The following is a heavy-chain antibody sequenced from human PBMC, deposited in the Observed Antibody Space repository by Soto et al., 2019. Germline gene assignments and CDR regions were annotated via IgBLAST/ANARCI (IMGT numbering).Heavy chain of an antibody. J-gene: IGHJ3*02. Sequence: QVQLPESGPGLVKPSETLSLPCTVSGDSMSYYYWAWIRQPPGKGLEWMGYIYYSGRTSLNPSLKSRVTIAVDTTKNQFSLKLSSVTAADTAVYYCARVCNSDRCSNDGFDIWGPGTLVTVSS. V-gene: IGHV4-59*01. CDR2: IYYSGRT. CDR3: ARVCNSDRCSNDGFDI. D-gene: IGHD1-26*01. CDR1: GDSMSYYY.